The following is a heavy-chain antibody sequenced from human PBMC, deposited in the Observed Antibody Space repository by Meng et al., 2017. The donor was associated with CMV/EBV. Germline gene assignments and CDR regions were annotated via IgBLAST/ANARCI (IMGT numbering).Heavy chain of an antibody. J-gene: IGHJ4*02. CDR2: IKSKTDGGTT. D-gene: IGHD2-2*01. Sequence: GESLKISCAASGFTFSNAWMSWVRQAPGKGLEWVDRIKSKTDGGTTDYAAPVKGRFTISRDDSKNTLYLQMNSLKTEDTAVYYCTTDRRTSRIWGQGTLVTVSS. CDR3: TTDRRTSRI. CDR1: GFTFSNAW. V-gene: IGHV3-15*01.